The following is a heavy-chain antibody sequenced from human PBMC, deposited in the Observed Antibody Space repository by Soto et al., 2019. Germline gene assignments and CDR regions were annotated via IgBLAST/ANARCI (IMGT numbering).Heavy chain of an antibody. V-gene: IGHV3-23*01. J-gene: IGHJ4*02. CDR3: AKAKNDYNWDNRPPFDY. CDR1: GFTLRNYA. Sequence: HPGGSLRLSCEASGFTLRNYAMTWVRRAPGKGLEWVSLISANDVGTYYAESVKTRFTISTDQSRNTVYLQMDSLRADDTAIYYCAKAKNDYNWDNRPPFDYWGQGTLVTVSS. CDR2: ISANDVGT. D-gene: IGHD1-20*01.